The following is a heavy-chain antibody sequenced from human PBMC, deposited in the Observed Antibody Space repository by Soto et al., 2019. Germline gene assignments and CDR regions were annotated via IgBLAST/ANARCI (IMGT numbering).Heavy chain of an antibody. Sequence: GGSLRLSCAASGFTFSSYAMHWVRQAPGKGLEWVAVISYDGSNKYYADSVKGRFTISRDNSKNTLYLQMSSLRAEDTSVYYCARDHRRDGGGRDLYYYYGMDIWGQGTTVTVSS. D-gene: IGHD6-25*01. CDR1: GFTFSSYA. CDR3: ARDHRRDGGGRDLYYYYGMDI. CDR2: ISYDGSNK. V-gene: IGHV3-30-3*01. J-gene: IGHJ6*02.